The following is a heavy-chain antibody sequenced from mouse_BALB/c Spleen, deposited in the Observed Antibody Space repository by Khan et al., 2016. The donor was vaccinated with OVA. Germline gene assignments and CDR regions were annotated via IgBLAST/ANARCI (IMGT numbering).Heavy chain of an antibody. CDR1: GYSITSEYA. Sequence: QLEESGPGLVKPSQSLFLTCTVTGYSITSEYAWNWIRQFPGNKLEWMGYINYSGNTRFNPSLKSRTSITRDTSKNQFFLQLNSVTTEDTATYYCARKDYYDYDPFPYWGQGTLVTVSA. J-gene: IGHJ3*01. CDR3: ARKDYYDYDPFPY. V-gene: IGHV3-2*02. CDR2: INYSGNT. D-gene: IGHD2-4*01.